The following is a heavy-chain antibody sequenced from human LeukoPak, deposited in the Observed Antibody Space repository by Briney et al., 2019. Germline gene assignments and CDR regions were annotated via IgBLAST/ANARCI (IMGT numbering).Heavy chain of an antibody. J-gene: IGHJ6*02. CDR1: GFTFSSYG. CDR2: IWYDGSNK. D-gene: IGHD3-3*01. Sequence: GGSLRLSCAASGFTFSSYGMHWVRQAPGKGLEWVAVIWYDGSNKYYADSVKGRFTISRDNSKNTLYLQMNSQRAEDTAVYYCARRQDYDFWSGYYWYYYGMDVWGQGTTVTVSS. CDR3: ARRQDYDFWSGYYWYYYGMDV. V-gene: IGHV3-33*01.